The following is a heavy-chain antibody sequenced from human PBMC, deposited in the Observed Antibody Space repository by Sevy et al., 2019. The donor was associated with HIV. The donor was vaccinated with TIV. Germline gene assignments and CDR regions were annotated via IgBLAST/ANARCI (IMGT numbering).Heavy chain of an antibody. V-gene: IGHV1-2*02. D-gene: IGHD3-10*01. CDR1: GYTFTGYY. Sequence: ASVKVSCKASGYTFTGYYMHWVRQAPGQGLEWMGWINPNSGGTNYAQKFQGRVTMTRDTSISTAYMELSRLRSDDTAVYYCARDYGSGSYPPWYYYYGMDVWGQWTTVTVSS. CDR2: INPNSGGT. CDR3: ARDYGSGSYPPWYYYYGMDV. J-gene: IGHJ6*02.